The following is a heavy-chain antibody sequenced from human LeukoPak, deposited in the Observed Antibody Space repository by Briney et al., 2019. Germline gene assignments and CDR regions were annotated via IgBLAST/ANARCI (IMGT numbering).Heavy chain of an antibody. D-gene: IGHD2-2*01. CDR2: INPSGGST. CDR3: AREMGHTNCYDY. CDR1: GYTFTSYY. V-gene: IGHV1-46*01. J-gene: IGHJ4*02. Sequence: VASVKVSCKASGYTFTSYYIHWVRQAPGQGLEWMGIINPSGGSTSYAQKFQGRVTMTRDTSTSTVYMELSSLRSEDTAVYYCAREMGHTNCYDYWGQGTLVTVSS.